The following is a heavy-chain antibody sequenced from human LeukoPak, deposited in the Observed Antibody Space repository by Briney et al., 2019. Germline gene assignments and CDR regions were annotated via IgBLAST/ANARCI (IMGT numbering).Heavy chain of an antibody. J-gene: IGHJ3*02. Sequence: ASVTVSCKASGYTFTSYYMHWVRQAPGQGLEWMGIINPSGGSTSYAQKFQGRVTMTRDTSKNQFSLKLSSVTAADTAVYYCARGGSVLDAFDIWGQGTMVTVSS. D-gene: IGHD3-10*01. V-gene: IGHV1-46*01. CDR1: GYTFTSYY. CDR3: ARGGSVLDAFDI. CDR2: INPSGGST.